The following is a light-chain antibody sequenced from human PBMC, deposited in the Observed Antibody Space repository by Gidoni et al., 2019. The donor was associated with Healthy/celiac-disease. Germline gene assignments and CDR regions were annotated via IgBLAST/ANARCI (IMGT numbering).Light chain of an antibody. J-gene: IGKJ2*01. CDR2: AAS. V-gene: IGKV1-39*01. Sequence: DIQMTQSPSSLSASVGDRVTITCRASQSISSYLNWYQQKPGKAPKLLIYAASSLQSGVPSRFSGSGSGTEFTLTISSLQPEDFATYYCQQSYSTLSYAFXQXTKLEIK. CDR1: QSISSY. CDR3: QQSYSTLSYA.